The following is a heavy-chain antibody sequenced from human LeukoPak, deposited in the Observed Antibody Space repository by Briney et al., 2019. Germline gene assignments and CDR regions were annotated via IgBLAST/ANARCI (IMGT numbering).Heavy chain of an antibody. V-gene: IGHV3-21*01. CDR3: ARVFGYYGSSDY. CDR1: GFTFSSYS. J-gene: IGHJ4*02. Sequence: PGGSLRLSCAASGFTFSSYSMNWVRQAPGKGLEWVSSISSSSSYIYYADSVKGRFTISRDNAKNSLYLQMNSLRAEDTAVYYCARVFGYYGSSDYWGQGTLVTVSS. D-gene: IGHD3-22*01. CDR2: ISSSSSYI.